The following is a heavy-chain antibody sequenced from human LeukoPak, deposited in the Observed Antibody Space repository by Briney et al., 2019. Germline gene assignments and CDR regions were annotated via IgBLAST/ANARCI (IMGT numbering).Heavy chain of an antibody. Sequence: PGGSLRLSCAASGFTFDDYGMSWVRQAPGKGLEWVSGINWNGGSTGYADSVKGRFTISRDNAKNSLYLQMNSLRAEDTALYYCAGYYYDSSGHAFDYWGQGTLVTVSS. CDR1: GFTFDDYG. CDR3: AGYYYDSSGHAFDY. CDR2: INWNGGST. D-gene: IGHD3-22*01. V-gene: IGHV3-20*04. J-gene: IGHJ4*02.